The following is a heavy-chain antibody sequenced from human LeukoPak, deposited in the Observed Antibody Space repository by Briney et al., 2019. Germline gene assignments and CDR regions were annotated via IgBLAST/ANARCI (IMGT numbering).Heavy chain of an antibody. J-gene: IGHJ4*02. D-gene: IGHD5-12*01. CDR3: ATRSPHSGYDSFDY. V-gene: IGHV1-24*01. CDR1: GYTLTELS. Sequence: ASVKVSCKVSGYTLTELSIHWVRQAPGRGLEWMGGFDPEHGETIYEQMIQGRVTMNEHKSAHTAYIELTSLTSEDTAVYYCATRSPHSGYDSFDYWGQGTLFTVSS. CDR2: FDPEHGET.